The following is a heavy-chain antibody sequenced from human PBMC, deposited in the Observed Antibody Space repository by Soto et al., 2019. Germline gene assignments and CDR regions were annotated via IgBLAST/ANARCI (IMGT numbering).Heavy chain of an antibody. V-gene: IGHV4-39*01. D-gene: IGHD6-19*01. CDR3: ARHGYTSGSYHFDS. Sequence: SETLSLTCAVSGGSINSTTYYWGWIRQPPGRGLEWIGTIYYSGTTYYNPSLKSRVTISVDTSENRFSLRLSSVTAADTAVYYCARHGYTSGSYHFDSWGQGTLVTVSS. J-gene: IGHJ4*02. CDR2: IYYSGTT. CDR1: GGSINSTTYY.